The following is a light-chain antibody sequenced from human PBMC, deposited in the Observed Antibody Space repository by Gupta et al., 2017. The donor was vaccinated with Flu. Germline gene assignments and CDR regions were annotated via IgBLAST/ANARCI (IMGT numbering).Light chain of an antibody. V-gene: IGLV1-44*01. CDR1: SSNIGSNT. CDR2: SNN. Sequence: QSVLTQPPSASGTPGQRVTLSCSGSSSNIGSNTVNWYQQLPGTAPKLLIYSNNRRPSGVPDRFSGSKSGTSASLAISGLQSEDEADYYCAAWDDSLNAVVFGGGTKLTVL. J-gene: IGLJ2*01. CDR3: AAWDDSLNAVV.